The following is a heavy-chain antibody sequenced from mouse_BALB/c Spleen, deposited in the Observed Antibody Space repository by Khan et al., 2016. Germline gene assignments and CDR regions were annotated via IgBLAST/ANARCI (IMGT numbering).Heavy chain of an antibody. J-gene: IGHJ4*01. CDR2: IAPGSGST. V-gene: IGHV1S41*01. D-gene: IGHD1-1*01. CDR1: GYTFTSYW. CDR3: AREGTVPLMDY. Sequence: DLVKPGASVKLSCKASGYTFTSYWINWIKQRPEQGLEWIGRIAPGSGSTYYNEMFKGKATLTVDTSSSTAYIHLSSLSSEDSAVYFCAREGTVPLMDYWGQGTSVTVSS.